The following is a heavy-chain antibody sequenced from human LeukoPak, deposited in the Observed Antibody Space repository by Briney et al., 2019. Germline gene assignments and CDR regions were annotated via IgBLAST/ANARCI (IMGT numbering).Heavy chain of an antibody. V-gene: IGHV4-39*07. D-gene: IGHD5-24*01. J-gene: IGHJ6*03. Sequence: SETLSLTCTVSGGSISSSSYYWSWIRQPPGKGLEWIGEINHSGSTNYNPSLKSRVTISVDTSKNQFSLKLSSVTAADTAVYYCARLGRDGYNFYYYYYYMDVWGKGTTVTISS. CDR2: INHSGST. CDR3: ARLGRDGYNFYYYYYYMDV. CDR1: GGSISSSSYY.